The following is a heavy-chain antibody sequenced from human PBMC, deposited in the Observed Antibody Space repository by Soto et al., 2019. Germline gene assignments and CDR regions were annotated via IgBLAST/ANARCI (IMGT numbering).Heavy chain of an antibody. CDR2: NIPILGTA. D-gene: IGHD3-16*01. CDR1: GGTFSGYT. CDR3: ASFGDAYESWFDP. Sequence: QVQLVQSGAEVKRPGSSVTVSCRASGGTFSGYTISWVRQAPGRGLESVGRNIPILGTAYYAPMFKDRATIRADRFTSTSHMEMRSLTSEATAVYYCASFGDAYESWFDPWGQGTLVIVSS. J-gene: IGHJ5*02. V-gene: IGHV1-69*08.